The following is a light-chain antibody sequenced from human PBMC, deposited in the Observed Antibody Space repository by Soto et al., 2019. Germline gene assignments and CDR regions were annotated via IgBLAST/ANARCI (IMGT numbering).Light chain of an antibody. V-gene: IGKV3-11*01. CDR2: DAS. J-gene: IGKJ1*01. CDR1: QSVSSY. Sequence: EIVLTQSPATLSLSPGERATLSCRASQSVSSYLVWYQQKPGQAPRLLIYDASKRATGIPARFSGSGSGTDFTLTISSLEPEDFGVYYCQQRSNWPPTWTFGQGTKVEIK. CDR3: QQRSNWPPTWT.